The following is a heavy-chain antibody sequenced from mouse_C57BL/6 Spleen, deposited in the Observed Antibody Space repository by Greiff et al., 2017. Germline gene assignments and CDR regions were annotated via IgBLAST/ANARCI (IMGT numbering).Heavy chain of an antibody. CDR3: AREEGYGAMDY. D-gene: IGHD2-2*01. J-gene: IGHJ4*01. V-gene: IGHV3-6*01. CDR1: GYSITSGYY. CDR2: ISYDGSN. Sequence: ESGPGLVKPSQSLSLTCSVTGYSITSGYYWNWIRQFPGNKLEWMGYISYDGSNNYNPSLKNRISITRDTSKNQFFLKLNSVTTEDTATYYCAREEGYGAMDYWGQGTSVTVSS.